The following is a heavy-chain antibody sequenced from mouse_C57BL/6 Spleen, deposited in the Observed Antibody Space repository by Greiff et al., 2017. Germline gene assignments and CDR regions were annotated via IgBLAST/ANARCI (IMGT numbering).Heavy chain of an antibody. J-gene: IGHJ1*03. Sequence: QVQLQQPGAELVMPGASVKLSCKASGYTFTSYWMHWVKQRPGQGLEWIGEIDPSDSYTNYNQKFKGKSTLTVAKSSSTAYMQLSSLTSADSAVYYCARYDGYYRYFDVWGTGTTVTVSS. V-gene: IGHV1-69*01. CDR1: GYTFTSYW. CDR3: ARYDGYYRYFDV. CDR2: IDPSDSYT. D-gene: IGHD2-3*01.